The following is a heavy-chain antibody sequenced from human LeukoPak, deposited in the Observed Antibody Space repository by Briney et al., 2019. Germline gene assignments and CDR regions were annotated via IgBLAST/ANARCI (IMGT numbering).Heavy chain of an antibody. CDR3: ARAARFGAITMVRGFDY. J-gene: IGHJ4*02. D-gene: IGHD3-10*01. V-gene: IGHV1-2*02. Sequence: ASVKVSCKASGYTLTGYYMHWVRQAPGQGLEWMGWINPNSGGTNYAQKFQGRVTMTRDTSISTAYMELSRLRSDDTAVYYCARAARFGAITMVRGFDYWGQGTLVTVSS. CDR2: INPNSGGT. CDR1: GYTLTGYY.